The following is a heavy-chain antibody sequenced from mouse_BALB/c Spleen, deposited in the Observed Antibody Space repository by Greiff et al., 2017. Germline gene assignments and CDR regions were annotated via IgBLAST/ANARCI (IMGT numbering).Heavy chain of an antibody. CDR1: GYSFTGYY. V-gene: IGHV1-26*01. J-gene: IGHJ4*01. CDR3: ARAGTYYRYDWDY. Sequence: LVEPGASVKISCKASGYSFTGYYMHWVKQSHVKSLEWIGRINPYNGATSYNQNFKDKASLTVDKSSSTAYMELHSLTSEDSAVYYCARAGTYYRYDWDYWGQGTSVTVSS. D-gene: IGHD2-14*01. CDR2: INPYNGAT.